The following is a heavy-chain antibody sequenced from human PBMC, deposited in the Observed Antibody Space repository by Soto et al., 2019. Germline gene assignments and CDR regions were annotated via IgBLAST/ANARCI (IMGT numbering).Heavy chain of an antibody. CDR2: IYHSGST. V-gene: IGHV4-38-2*02. CDR1: GYSISSGYY. J-gene: IGHJ6*02. Sequence: SETLSLTCAVSGYSISSGYYWGWIRQPPGKGLEWIGSIYHSGSTYYNPSLKSRVTISVDTSKNQFSLKLSPVTAADTAVYYCARDGNSNTYYYYGMDVWCQGTTVTVSS. CDR3: ARDGNSNTYYYYGMDV. D-gene: IGHD1-7*01.